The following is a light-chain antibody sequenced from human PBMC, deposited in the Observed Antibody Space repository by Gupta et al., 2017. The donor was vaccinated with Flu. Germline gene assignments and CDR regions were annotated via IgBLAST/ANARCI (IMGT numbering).Light chain of an antibody. J-gene: IGLJ3*02. V-gene: IGLV1-44*01. CDR2: SNN. CDR3: AAWDDSLNGPNWV. Sequence: QSVLTQPPSASGTPGQRVTISCTGSSSNIGSNTVNCFQQLPGTSPKLLIYSNNQRPTGVPARFSGSKSGTSASLAIRGLQSEDEADYHCAAWDDSLNGPNWVFGGGTKLTVL. CDR1: SSNIGSNT.